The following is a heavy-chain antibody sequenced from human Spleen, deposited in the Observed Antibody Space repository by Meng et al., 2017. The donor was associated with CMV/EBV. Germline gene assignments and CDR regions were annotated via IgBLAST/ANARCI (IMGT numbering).Heavy chain of an antibody. CDR2: ISAYNGNT. J-gene: IGHJ6*02. CDR3: ARGTSGYQVATIWDDYSYYGMDV. V-gene: IGHV1-18*01. D-gene: IGHD5-12*01. Sequence: ASVKVSCKASGYTFTSYGISWVRQAPGQGLEWMGWISAYNGNTNYAQKLQGRVTMTTDTSTSTAYMELRSPRSDDTAVYYCARGTSGYQVATIWDDYSYYGMDVWGQGTTVTVSS. CDR1: GYTFTSYG.